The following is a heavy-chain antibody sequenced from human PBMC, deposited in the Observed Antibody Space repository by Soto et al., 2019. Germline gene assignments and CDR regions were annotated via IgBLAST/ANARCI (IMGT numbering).Heavy chain of an antibody. Sequence: PGESLKISCAASGFSFNTYTMNWVRQAPGKGLEWVSFITSDSNYIYYADSVKGRFTISRDDANKSLYLQMNSLSAEDTAVYYCTREHVVTIFRRGQRGSFDSWSQGTLVTVSS. V-gene: IGHV3-21*01. J-gene: IGHJ4*02. CDR1: GFSFNTYT. D-gene: IGHD3-9*01. CDR3: TREHVVTIFRRGQRGSFDS. CDR2: ITSDSNYI.